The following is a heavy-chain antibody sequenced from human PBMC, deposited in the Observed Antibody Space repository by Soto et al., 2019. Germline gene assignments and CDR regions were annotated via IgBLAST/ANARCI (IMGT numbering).Heavy chain of an antibody. Sequence: EVQLVESGGGLVQPGGFVRLSCAASGFTVSSNYMIWVRQAPGKGLEWISVIYTDGGTKYADSVKGRFTISRDTSKNTVYLHMDRLRGEETAEYCCARPEVERPTPWGQGTLVTVSP. J-gene: IGHJ4*02. D-gene: IGHD2-15*01. V-gene: IGHV3-66*01. CDR3: ARPEVERPTP. CDR1: GFTVSSNY. CDR2: IYTDGGT.